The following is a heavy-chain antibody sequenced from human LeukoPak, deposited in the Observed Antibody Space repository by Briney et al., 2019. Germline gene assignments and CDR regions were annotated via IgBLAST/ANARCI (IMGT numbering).Heavy chain of an antibody. J-gene: IGHJ4*02. Sequence: GGSLRLSCAASGFTFSTYSMNWVRQSPGKGLEWVSYITSSSSTIHYADSVKGRFTISRDNAKNSLYLQMNSLRAEDTAVYYCARIMTTVTTVEYWGQGTLVTVSS. D-gene: IGHD4-17*01. CDR1: GFTFSTYS. V-gene: IGHV3-48*01. CDR2: ITSSSSTI. CDR3: ARIMTTVTTVEY.